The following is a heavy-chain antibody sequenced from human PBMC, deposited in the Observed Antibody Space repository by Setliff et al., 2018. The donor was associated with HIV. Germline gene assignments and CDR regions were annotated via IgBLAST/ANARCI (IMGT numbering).Heavy chain of an antibody. V-gene: IGHV3-30*07. CDR2: ISYDGGSK. CDR3: ARAWAMQQLVPAY. D-gene: IGHD6-6*01. CDR1: GFTFSIYA. Sequence: GGSLRLSCAASGFTFSIYAMSWVRQAPGKGLESVSFISYDGGSKYYADSVKGRFTISRDNSKNTLYLQMNSLRVEDTAIYYCARAWAMQQLVPAYWDQGTLVTVSS. J-gene: IGHJ4*02.